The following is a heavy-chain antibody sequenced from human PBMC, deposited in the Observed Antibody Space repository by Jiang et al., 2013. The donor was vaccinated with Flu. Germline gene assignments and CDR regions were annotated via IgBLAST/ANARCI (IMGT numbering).Heavy chain of an antibody. Sequence: GYSFTNYEVHWVRQAPGQGLEWMALIXPFGGSTDFAQRYQGRVTVTRDTATTTVYMQLSSLTSEDTAVYYCARIRSCGGDCYYFDYWGQGTLVTVSS. CDR1: GYSFTNYE. CDR3: ARIRSCGGDCYYFDY. D-gene: IGHD2-21*02. J-gene: IGHJ4*02. CDR2: IXPFGGST. V-gene: IGHV1-46*01.